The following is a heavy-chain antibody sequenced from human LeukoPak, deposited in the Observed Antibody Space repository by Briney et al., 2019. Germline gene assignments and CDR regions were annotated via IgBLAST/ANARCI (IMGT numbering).Heavy chain of an antibody. CDR2: IISRGDTT. J-gene: IGHJ4*02. CDR1: GFRFSNAW. Sequence: GGSLRLSCVVSGFRFSNAWMNWDRQAPGKGLEWVSNIISRGDTTHYADSVKGRFSISRDNAKNSVFLQLNSLRAEDTAVYYCAIGRGYCSGASCDIDYWGQGTLVTVSS. D-gene: IGHD2-15*01. CDR3: AIGRGYCSGASCDIDY. V-gene: IGHV3-48*03.